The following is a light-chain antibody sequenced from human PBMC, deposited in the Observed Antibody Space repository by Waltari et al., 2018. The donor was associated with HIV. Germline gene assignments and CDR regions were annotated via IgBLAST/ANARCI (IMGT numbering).Light chain of an antibody. J-gene: IGLJ2*01. V-gene: IGLV2-23*02. CDR3: CSSAGTSTIV. Sequence: HSAVTQPASVSGTSGQCSTNSCTGTRSDVRKYNLGSWYQQHPGKATKLIIYEVSNRPSGVSNRFSASSSANTASLTISCLQASDDAAYYFCSSAGTSTIVFGGGTKLTVL. CDR1: RSDVRKYNL. CDR2: EVS.